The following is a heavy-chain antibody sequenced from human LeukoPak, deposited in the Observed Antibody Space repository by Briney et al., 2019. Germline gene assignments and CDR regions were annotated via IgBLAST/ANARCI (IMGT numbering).Heavy chain of an antibody. D-gene: IGHD6-6*01. CDR1: GGSSSSGTYS. CDR3: ARYSSSSGWFDP. Sequence: SETLSLTCTVSGGSSSSGTYSWGWVRQPPGRGLEWIGNIYYSGSTYYSPSLKSRVTMSVDTSKNQFSLRLSSATAADTAVYYCARYSSSSGWFDPWGQGTLVTVSS. J-gene: IGHJ5*02. CDR2: IYYSGST. V-gene: IGHV4-39*01.